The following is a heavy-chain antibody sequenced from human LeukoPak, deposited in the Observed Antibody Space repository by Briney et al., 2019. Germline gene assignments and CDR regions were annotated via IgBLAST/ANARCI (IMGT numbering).Heavy chain of an antibody. CDR2: VSYRGGT. CDR3: ARQRAMVRGVIYYYYYYYMDV. J-gene: IGHJ6*03. Sequence: NPSETLSLTCSVSGDSISSSGYYWGWIRQPPGKGLEWIGSVSYRGGTYYNPSLKTRVTISVDTSKNQFSLRLSSVTAADTAVYFCARQRAMVRGVIYYYYYYYMDVWGKGTTVTISS. CDR1: GDSISSSGYY. D-gene: IGHD3-10*01. V-gene: IGHV4-39*07.